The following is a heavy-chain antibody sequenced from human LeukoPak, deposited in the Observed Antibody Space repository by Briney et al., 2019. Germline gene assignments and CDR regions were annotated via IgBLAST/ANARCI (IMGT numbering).Heavy chain of an antibody. D-gene: IGHD1-7*01. Sequence: GGSLRLSCAASGFTFSAFWMHWVRQAPGKGLVWVSRINSDGSSTTYADSVKGRFTISRDNAKNTLYLQMNSLRAEDTAVYYCARTGTTFDYWGQGTLVTVSS. V-gene: IGHV3-74*01. CDR1: GFTFSAFW. J-gene: IGHJ4*02. CDR3: ARTGTTFDY. CDR2: INSDGSST.